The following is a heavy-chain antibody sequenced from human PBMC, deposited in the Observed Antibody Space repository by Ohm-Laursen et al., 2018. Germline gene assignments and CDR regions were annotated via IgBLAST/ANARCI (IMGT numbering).Heavy chain of an antibody. Sequence: SLRLSCTASGFTFSSYSMNWVRQAPGKGLEWVSGISWNSGSIGYADSVKGRFTISRDNAKNSLYLQMNSLRAKDTALYYCAKVDYYDSESGWFDPWGQGTLVTVSS. CDR2: ISWNSGSI. CDR3: AKVDYYDSESGWFDP. CDR1: GFTFSSYS. V-gene: IGHV3-9*01. D-gene: IGHD3-22*01. J-gene: IGHJ5*02.